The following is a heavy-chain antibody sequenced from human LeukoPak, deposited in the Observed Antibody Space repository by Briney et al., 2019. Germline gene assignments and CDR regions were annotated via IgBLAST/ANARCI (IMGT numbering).Heavy chain of an antibody. V-gene: IGHV3-21*01. J-gene: IGHJ6*02. CDR3: ARDRATTPYYYYYGMDV. CDR2: ISPDSNYK. Sequence: GESLRLSCAASGFTFSTYSMNWLRLAPGKGLEWVSSISPDSNYKYYVDSVKGRFTISRDNAKSSLYLQMNSLRAEDTAVYYCARDRATTPYYYYYGMDVWGQGTTVTVSS. D-gene: IGHD1-26*01. CDR1: GFTFSTYS.